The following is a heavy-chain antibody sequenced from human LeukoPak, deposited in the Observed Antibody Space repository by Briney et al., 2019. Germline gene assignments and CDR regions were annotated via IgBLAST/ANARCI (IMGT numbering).Heavy chain of an antibody. CDR2: IYYSGST. Sequence: SGTLSLTCTVSGGSISSSSYYWGWIRQPPGKGLEWIGSIYYSGSTYYNPSLKSRVTISVDTSKNQFSLKLSSVTAADTAVYYCARRDGRDWGQGTLVTVSS. V-gene: IGHV4-39*01. CDR1: GGSISSSSYY. D-gene: IGHD5-24*01. J-gene: IGHJ4*02. CDR3: ARRDGRD.